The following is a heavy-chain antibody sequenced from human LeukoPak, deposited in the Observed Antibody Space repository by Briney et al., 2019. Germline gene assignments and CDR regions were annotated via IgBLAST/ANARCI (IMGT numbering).Heavy chain of an antibody. V-gene: IGHV4-34*01. CDR2: INHSGRT. J-gene: IGHJ6*03. D-gene: IGHD3-10*01. Sequence: SETLSLTCAVYGGSFSGYYWSWIRQPPGKGLEWIGEINHSGRTNYNPSLKSRVTLSVDTSKNQFSLKMSSVTAPDTAVYYCARRRGFGWSKSSYYYYMDVWGKGTTVTISS. CDR3: ARRRGFGWSKSSYYYYMDV. CDR1: GGSFSGYY.